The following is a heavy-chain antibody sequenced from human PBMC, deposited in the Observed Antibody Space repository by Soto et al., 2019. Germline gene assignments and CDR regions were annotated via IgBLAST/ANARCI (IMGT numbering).Heavy chain of an antibody. CDR1: GGTFSNYA. Sequence: QVQLVQSGAEVKKPGSSVKVSCKASGGTFSNYAISWVRQAPGQGLEWMGGIIPIFGTANYAQKFQGRVTITADKSTSTAYMELSSLRSEDTAVYYCARDIVVVVAATPGWFDPWGQGTLVTVSS. J-gene: IGHJ5*02. CDR3: ARDIVVVVAATPGWFDP. V-gene: IGHV1-69*06. D-gene: IGHD2-15*01. CDR2: IIPIFGTA.